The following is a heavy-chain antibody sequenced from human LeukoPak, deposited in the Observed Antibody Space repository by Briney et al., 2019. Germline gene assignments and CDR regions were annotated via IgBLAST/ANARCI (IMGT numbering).Heavy chain of an antibody. J-gene: IGHJ4*02. CDR3: ARAPPTPYYYDSSTCFDY. V-gene: IGHV3-64*01. D-gene: IGHD3-22*01. CDR2: INSNGGST. Sequence: GGSLRLSCVASGFTFSSYAMHWVRQTPGKGLEYVSGINSNGGSTHYANSVKGRFTISRDNSKHTLYLQMGSLRTEDMAVYYCARAPPTPYYYDSSTCFDYWGQGTLVTVSS. CDR1: GFTFSSYA.